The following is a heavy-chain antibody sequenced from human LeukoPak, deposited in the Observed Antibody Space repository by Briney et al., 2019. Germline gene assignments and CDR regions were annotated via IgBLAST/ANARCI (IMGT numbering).Heavy chain of an antibody. CDR1: GGSFSGYY. J-gene: IGHJ4*02. CDR2: INHSGST. D-gene: IGHD3-3*01. CDR3: ARRRLRFLEWLPQYYFDY. Sequence: SETLSLTCAVYGGSFSGYYWSWIRQPPGKGLEWIGEINHSGSTNYNPSLKSRGTISVDTSKNQFSLKLSSVTAADTAVYYCARRRLRFLEWLPQYYFDYWGQGTLVTVSS. V-gene: IGHV4-34*01.